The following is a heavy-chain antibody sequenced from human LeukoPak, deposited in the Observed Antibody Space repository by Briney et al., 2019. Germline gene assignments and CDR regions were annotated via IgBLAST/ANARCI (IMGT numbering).Heavy chain of an antibody. CDR1: GGSISSYY. CDR3: ARHISDYGGSPHRASDI. J-gene: IGHJ3*02. D-gene: IGHD4-23*01. V-gene: IGHV4-59*08. Sequence: PSETLSLTCTVSGGSISSYYWSWIRQPPGKGLEWIGYIYYSGNTNYNPSLKSRVTISVDTSKNQFSLKLSPVTAADTAVYFCARHISDYGGSPHRASDIWGQGTMVTVSS. CDR2: IYYSGNT.